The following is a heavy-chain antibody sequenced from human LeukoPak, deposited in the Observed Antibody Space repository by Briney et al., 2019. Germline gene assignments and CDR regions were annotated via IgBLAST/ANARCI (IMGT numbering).Heavy chain of an antibody. CDR2: ITGGSTTI. V-gene: IGHV3-48*04. J-gene: IGHJ6*03. Sequence: GGSLRLSCAASGFTFRSYNMNWVRQAPGKGLEWVSYITGGSTTIYYADSVKGRFTISRDNAKNSLYLQMNSLRAEGTAVYYCARGHYYYYMDVWGKGTTVTISS. CDR1: GFTFRSYN. CDR3: ARGHYYYYMDV.